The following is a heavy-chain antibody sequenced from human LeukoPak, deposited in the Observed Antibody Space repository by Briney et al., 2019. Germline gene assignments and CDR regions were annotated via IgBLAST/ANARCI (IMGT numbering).Heavy chain of an antibody. CDR3: AKTGERYGSGLTLRLMDV. Sequence: PGGSLRLSCAASELTFDDYAMSWVRQAPGKGLEWVSGINWNGGSTGYADSVKGRFTISRDNAKNSLYLQMNSLRAEDTALYHCAKTGERYGSGLTLRLMDVGSKGTTVTLS. D-gene: IGHD5-24*01. V-gene: IGHV3-20*01. CDR1: ELTFDDYA. CDR2: INWNGGST. J-gene: IGHJ6*03.